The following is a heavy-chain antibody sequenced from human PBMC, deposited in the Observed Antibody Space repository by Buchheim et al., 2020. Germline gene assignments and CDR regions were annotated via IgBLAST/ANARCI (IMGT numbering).Heavy chain of an antibody. CDR2: IYHSGST. Sequence: QVQLQESGPGLVKPSGTLSLTCAVSGGSISSSNWWSWVRQPPGKGLEWIGEIYHSGSTNYNPSFKSRVPISVDKSKNQFSLKLSSVTAADTAVYYCARDFELWFGELSHRIFDYWGQGTL. CDR3: ARDFELWFGELSHRIFDY. J-gene: IGHJ4*02. V-gene: IGHV4-4*02. CDR1: GGSISSSNW. D-gene: IGHD3-10*01.